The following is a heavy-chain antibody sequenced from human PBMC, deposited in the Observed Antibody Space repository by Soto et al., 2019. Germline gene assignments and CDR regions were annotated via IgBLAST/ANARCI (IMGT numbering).Heavy chain of an antibody. CDR1: GYTFTSYA. D-gene: IGHD6-6*01. J-gene: IGHJ4*02. Sequence: ASVKVSYKASGYTFTSYAMHWVRQAPGQRLEWMGWINAGNGNTKYSQKFQGRVTITRDTSASTAYMELSSLRSEDTAVYYCARVTYSSSSTMFDYWGQGTLVTVSS. CDR2: INAGNGNT. CDR3: ARVTYSSSSTMFDY. V-gene: IGHV1-3*01.